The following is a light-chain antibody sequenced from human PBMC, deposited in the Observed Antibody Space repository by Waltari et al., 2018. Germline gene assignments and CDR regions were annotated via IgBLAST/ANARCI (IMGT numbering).Light chain of an antibody. CDR2: KDN. J-gene: IGLJ2*01. Sequence: SYDLTQPPSVSVSSGQTASITCSGDKLGAKFVCWYQQKPGQSPVLVIYKDNKRPSGIPERFSGSNSGNTATLTISETQAMDEADYYCQAWDSGSVIFGGGTKVTVL. CDR3: QAWDSGSVI. CDR1: KLGAKF. V-gene: IGLV3-1*01.